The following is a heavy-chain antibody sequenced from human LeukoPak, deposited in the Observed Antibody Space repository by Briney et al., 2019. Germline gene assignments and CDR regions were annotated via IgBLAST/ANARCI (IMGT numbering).Heavy chain of an antibody. D-gene: IGHD2-15*01. CDR2: MRYDGSNK. CDR1: GFTFSSYG. V-gene: IGHV3-30*02. J-gene: IGHJ4*02. Sequence: GGSLRLSCAASGFTFSSYGMHWVRQAPGKGLEWVAFMRYDGSNKYYADSVKGRFTISRDNAKNSLYLQMNSLRAEDTAVYYCARVWWYYFDYWGQGTLVTVSS. CDR3: ARVWWYYFDY.